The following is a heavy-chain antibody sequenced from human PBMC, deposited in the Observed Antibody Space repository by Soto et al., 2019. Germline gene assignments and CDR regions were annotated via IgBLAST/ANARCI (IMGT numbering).Heavy chain of an antibody. CDR2: IYHSGST. CDR3: ARTSGSYSDAFDI. Sequence: QVQLQESGPGLVKPSGTLSLTCAVSSGSISSSNWWNWVRQPPGKGREWIGEIYHSGSTNYNPSLKSRLTISVDKSKNHFSLKLTSMTAADTAVYYCARTSGSYSDAFDIWGQGTMVTVSS. V-gene: IGHV4-4*02. CDR1: SGSISSSNW. D-gene: IGHD1-26*01. J-gene: IGHJ3*02.